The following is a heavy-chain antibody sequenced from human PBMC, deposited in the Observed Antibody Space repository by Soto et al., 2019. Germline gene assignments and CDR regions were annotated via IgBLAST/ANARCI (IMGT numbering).Heavy chain of an antibody. V-gene: IGHV3-23*01. Sequence: EVQLLEFGGGLVQPGGSLRLSCAASGFSFSTYAMNWVRQAPGKGLEWVSPMTGSGGTTYYADSVKGRFTISRDNSKNNLYLQLNSRPAGDTAVYYCAKEGAVLRFLDGGALEDWGKGTLVTVSS. D-gene: IGHD3-3*01. J-gene: IGHJ1*01. CDR2: MTGSGGTT. CDR3: AKEGAVLRFLDGGALED. CDR1: GFSFSTYA.